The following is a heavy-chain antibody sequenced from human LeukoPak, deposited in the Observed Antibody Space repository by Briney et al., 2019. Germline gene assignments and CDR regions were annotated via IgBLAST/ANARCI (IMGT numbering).Heavy chain of an antibody. D-gene: IGHD2-15*01. CDR1: GYTFTSYY. Sequence: ASVKVSCKASGYTFTSYYLHWVRQAPGQGLEWMGINSPSGSGTTYAQKFQGRVTMTRDTSTSTVYMELSSLRSEDTAVYYCARDLGYCSGGSGYTRRFWGQGTLVTVSS. V-gene: IGHV1-46*01. CDR3: ARDLGYCSGGSGYTRRF. CDR2: NSPSGSGT. J-gene: IGHJ4*02.